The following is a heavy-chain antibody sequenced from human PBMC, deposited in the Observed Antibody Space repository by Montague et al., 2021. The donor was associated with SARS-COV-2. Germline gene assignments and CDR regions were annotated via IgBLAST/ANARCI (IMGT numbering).Heavy chain of an antibody. J-gene: IGHJ3*02. V-gene: IGHV3-49*04. CDR1: GFTFGDYA. Sequence: SLRLSCAASGFTFGDYAMSWVRQAPGKGLEWVGFIRSKAYGGTTEYAXXVKGRFTISRDDSKSIAYLQMNSLKTEDTAVYYCTRYTPTFNDYVWGSYRYTSPGAFDIWGQGTMVTVSS. CDR2: IRSKAYGGTT. CDR3: TRYTPTFNDYVWGSYRYTSPGAFDI. D-gene: IGHD3-16*02.